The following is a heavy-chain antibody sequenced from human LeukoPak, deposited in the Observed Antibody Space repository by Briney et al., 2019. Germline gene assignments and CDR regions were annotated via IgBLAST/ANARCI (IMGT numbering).Heavy chain of an antibody. CDR2: IYTSGST. V-gene: IGHV4-4*07. Sequence: SETLSLTCTVSGGSISSYYWSWIRQPAGKGLEWIGRIYTSGSTNYNPSLKSRVTMSVDTSKNQFSLKLSSVTAADTAVYYCARVGFLEWYTSPPMAGWFDPWGQGTLVTVSS. CDR1: GGSISSYY. CDR3: ARVGFLEWYTSPPMAGWFDP. D-gene: IGHD3-3*01. J-gene: IGHJ5*02.